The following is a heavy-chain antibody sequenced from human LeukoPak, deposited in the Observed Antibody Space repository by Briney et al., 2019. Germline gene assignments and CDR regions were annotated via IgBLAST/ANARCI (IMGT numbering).Heavy chain of an antibody. CDR3: ARSPPRSITGMFAPYYFDY. CDR1: GFTVSGNY. J-gene: IGHJ4*02. CDR2: IYSGGST. V-gene: IGHV3-66*02. Sequence: GGSLRLSCAASGFTVSGNYMSWVRQAPGKGLEWVSVIYSGGSTYYADSVKGRFTISRDNSKNTLYLQMNSLRAEDTAVYYCARSPPRSITGMFAPYYFDYWGQGTLVTVSS. D-gene: IGHD1-20*01.